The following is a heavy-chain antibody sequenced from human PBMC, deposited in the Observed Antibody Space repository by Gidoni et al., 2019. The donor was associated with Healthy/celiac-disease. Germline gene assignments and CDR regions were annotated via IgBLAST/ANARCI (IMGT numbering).Heavy chain of an antibody. CDR3: ARRYYYDSSAWDY. Sequence: QLQLQESGPGLVKPSETLSLTCTVSGGSISSSRYYWGWIRQPPGKGLEWIGSIYYSGSTYYNPSLKSRVTISVDTSKNQFSLKLSSVTAADTAVYYCARRYYYDSSAWDYWGQGTLVTVSS. CDR1: GGSISSSRYY. CDR2: IYYSGST. V-gene: IGHV4-39*01. J-gene: IGHJ4*02. D-gene: IGHD3-22*01.